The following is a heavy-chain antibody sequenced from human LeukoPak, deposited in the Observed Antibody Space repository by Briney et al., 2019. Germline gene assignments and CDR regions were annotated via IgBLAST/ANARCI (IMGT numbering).Heavy chain of an antibody. Sequence: GGSLRLSCVASGFSVNTNYMSWVRQAPGKGLEWVSVIQSGGTIHYADSVKGRFTISRDSSRNRAYLQMNSLRTEDTAVYYCARDRPPLPMDWGQGTLVTASS. CDR2: IQSGGTI. CDR3: ARDRPPLPMD. V-gene: IGHV3-53*01. J-gene: IGHJ4*02. CDR1: GFSVNTNY. D-gene: IGHD3-10*01.